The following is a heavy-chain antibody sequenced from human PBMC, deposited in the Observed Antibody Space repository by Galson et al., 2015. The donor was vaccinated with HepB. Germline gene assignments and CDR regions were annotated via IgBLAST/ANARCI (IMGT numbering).Heavy chain of an antibody. Sequence: SLRPSCAASGFTFDDYAMHWVRQAPGKGLEWVSGISWNSGSIGYADSVKGRFTISRDNAKNSLYLQMNSLRAEDTALYYCAKGSEEYFDLWGRGTLVTVSS. V-gene: IGHV3-9*01. CDR3: AKGSEEYFDL. J-gene: IGHJ2*01. CDR2: ISWNSGSI. CDR1: GFTFDDYA.